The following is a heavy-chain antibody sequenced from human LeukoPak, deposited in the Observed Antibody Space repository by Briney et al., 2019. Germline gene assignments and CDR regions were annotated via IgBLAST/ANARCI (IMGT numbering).Heavy chain of an antibody. CDR3: ARGRGNWNYGLFDY. CDR2: INSDGSST. Sequence: GGSLRLSCAASGFTFSSYWMHWVRQAPGKGLVWVSRINSDGSSTSYADSVKGRFTISRDNAKNTLYLQMNSLRAEDTAVYYCARGRGNWNYGLFDYWGQGTLVTVSS. V-gene: IGHV3-74*01. CDR1: GFTFSSYW. J-gene: IGHJ4*02. D-gene: IGHD1-7*01.